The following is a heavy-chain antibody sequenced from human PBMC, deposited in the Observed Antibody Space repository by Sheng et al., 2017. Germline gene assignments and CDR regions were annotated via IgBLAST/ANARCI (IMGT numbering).Heavy chain of an antibody. CDR2: IYYSGST. D-gene: IGHD3-9*01. CDR3: ARDHRDYDILTGYYSHYYMDV. V-gene: IGHV4-59*01. CDR1: GGSISSYY. J-gene: IGHJ6*03. Sequence: QVQLQESGPGLVKPSETLSLTCTVSGGSISSYYWSWIRQPPGKGLEWIGYIYYSGSTNYNPSLKSRVTISVDTSKNQFSLKLSSVTAADTAVYYCARDHRDYDILTGYYSHYYMDVWGQGTTVTV.